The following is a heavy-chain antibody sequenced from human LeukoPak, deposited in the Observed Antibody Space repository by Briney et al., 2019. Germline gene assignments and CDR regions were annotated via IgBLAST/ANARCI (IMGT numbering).Heavy chain of an antibody. J-gene: IGHJ6*03. CDR3: VRVIGAPNYYYYMDV. V-gene: IGHV4-59*12. CDR2: IYYSGST. CDR1: GGSLSSYY. D-gene: IGHD3-22*01. Sequence: PSETLSLTCTVSGGSLSSYYWSWIRQPPGKGLEWIGYIYYSGSTNYNPSLKSRVTISVDTSKNQFSLKLSSVTAADTAVYYCVRVIGAPNYYYYMDVWGKGTTVTVSS.